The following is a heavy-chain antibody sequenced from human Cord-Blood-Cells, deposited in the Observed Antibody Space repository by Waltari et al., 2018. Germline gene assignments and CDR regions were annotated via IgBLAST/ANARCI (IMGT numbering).Heavy chain of an antibody. CDR3: AKDLIGVVIVHYFDY. J-gene: IGHJ4*02. Sequence: EVQLLESGGGLVQPGGSLRLSCAASGFTFSSYAMSWVRQAPGKGLEWVSAISGSGGSTYYANSVKGRFTISRDNSKNTLYLQMNGLIAEDTAVYYCAKDLIGVVIVHYFDYWGQGTLVTVSS. CDR2: ISGSGGST. V-gene: IGHV3-23*01. CDR1: GFTFSSYA. D-gene: IGHD3-16*02.